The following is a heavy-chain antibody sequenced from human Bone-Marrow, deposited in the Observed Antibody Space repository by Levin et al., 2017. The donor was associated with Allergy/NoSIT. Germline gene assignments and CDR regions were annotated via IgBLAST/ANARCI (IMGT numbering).Heavy chain of an antibody. Sequence: SGPTLVKPTATLTLTCTFSGFSLNTDEVHVGWIRQPPGKALEWLALIFWDDDKRYSPSLKSRLTITKDASKNQVVLTMTNVDPVDTATYYCGAKFDYWGQGILVTVSS. CDR2: IFWDDDK. J-gene: IGHJ4*02. V-gene: IGHV2-5*02. CDR3: GAKFDY. CDR1: GFSLNTDEVH.